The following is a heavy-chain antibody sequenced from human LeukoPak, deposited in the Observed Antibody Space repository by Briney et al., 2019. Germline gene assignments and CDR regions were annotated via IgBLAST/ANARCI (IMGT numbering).Heavy chain of an antibody. V-gene: IGHV3-23*01. Sequence: GGSLRLSCAASGFTFSSYAMSWVRQAPGKGLEWVSAISGSGGSTYYADSVKGRFTISRDNSKNTLYLQMNSLRVEDTAVYYCAKSWDYYDSSGDDALDIWGQGTMVTVSS. CDR2: ISGSGGST. CDR3: AKSWDYYDSSGDDALDI. CDR1: GFTFSSYA. J-gene: IGHJ3*02. D-gene: IGHD3-22*01.